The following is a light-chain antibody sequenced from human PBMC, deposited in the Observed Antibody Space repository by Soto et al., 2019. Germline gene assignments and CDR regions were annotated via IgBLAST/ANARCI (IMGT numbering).Light chain of an antibody. CDR2: GAS. V-gene: IGKV3-15*01. CDR3: QQYKNWPL. J-gene: IGKJ5*01. CDR1: QSVRSH. Sequence: LAMTQSPATLSVSPGEVVTLSCRASQSVRSHLAWYQQKPGQPPRLLISGASTRATGIPARFSGSAFGTEFTLTISSLHSEDFAVYYCQQYKNWPLFGQGTRLEIK.